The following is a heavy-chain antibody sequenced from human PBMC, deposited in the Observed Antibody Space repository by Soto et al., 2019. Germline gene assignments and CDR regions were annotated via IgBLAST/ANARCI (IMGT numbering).Heavy chain of an antibody. V-gene: IGHV1-2*04. CDR1: GYTFTGYY. CDR3: ARDSSYSSSSQGYSYGMDV. CDR2: INPNSGGT. D-gene: IGHD6-6*01. J-gene: IGHJ6*02. Sequence: ASVKVSCKASGYTFTGYYLHWVRQAPGQGLEWIGWINPNSGGTNYAQKFHGWVTMTRATSISTAYMGLSRLRNDDTAVYFCARDSSYSSSSQGYSYGMDVWGQATTFTASS.